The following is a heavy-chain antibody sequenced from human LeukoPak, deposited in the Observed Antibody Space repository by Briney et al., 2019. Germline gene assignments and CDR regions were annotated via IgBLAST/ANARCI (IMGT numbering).Heavy chain of an antibody. J-gene: IGHJ3*02. V-gene: IGHV4-34*01. CDR2: INHSGST. D-gene: IGHD2-2*02. CDR1: GGSFSGYY. Sequence: PSETLSLTCAVYGGSFSGYYWSWIRQPPGKGLEWIGEINHSGSTNYNPSLKSRVTISVDTSKNQFSLKLSSVTAADTAVYYCARRGRRYCSSTSCYTAFDIWGQGTMVTVSS. CDR3: ARRGRRYCSSTSCYTAFDI.